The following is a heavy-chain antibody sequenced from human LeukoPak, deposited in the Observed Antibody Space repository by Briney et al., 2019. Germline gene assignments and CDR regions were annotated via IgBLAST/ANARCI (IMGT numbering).Heavy chain of an antibody. CDR3: AKLIQTYYFDY. V-gene: IGHV3-53*01. CDR1: GFTVSSNS. D-gene: IGHD3-16*01. Sequence: GGSLRLSCTVSGFTVSSNSMSWVRQAPGKGLEWVSFIYSGGNTHYSDSVKGRFTISRDNSKNTLYLQMNSLRAEDTAVYYCAKLIQTYYFDYWGQGTLVTVSS. J-gene: IGHJ4*02. CDR2: IYSGGNT.